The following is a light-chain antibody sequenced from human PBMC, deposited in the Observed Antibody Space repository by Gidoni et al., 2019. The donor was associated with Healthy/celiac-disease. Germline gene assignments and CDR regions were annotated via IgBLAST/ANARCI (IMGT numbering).Light chain of an antibody. V-gene: IGKV3-15*01. J-gene: IGKJ4*01. Sequence: EIVMTQSPATLSVSPGERATLSCRASQSVSSHLAWYQQEPGQAPRLLIYGASTRATGTPARFSGSESVSEFTLTISSLQSECFAVYFCQQYNNWPPLTFGGGTKVEIE. CDR1: QSVSSH. CDR2: GAS. CDR3: QQYNNWPPLT.